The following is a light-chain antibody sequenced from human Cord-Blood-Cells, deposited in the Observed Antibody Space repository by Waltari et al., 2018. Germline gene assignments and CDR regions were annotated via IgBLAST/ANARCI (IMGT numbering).Light chain of an antibody. CDR2: AAS. CDR1: QSISSY. Sequence: DIQMTQSPSSLSASVVDRVTITCRASQSISSYLHWYQQKPGKAPKLLIYAASSLQSGVPSRFSGSGSGTDFTLTISSLQPEDFATYYCQQSYSTLTFGPGTKVDIK. V-gene: IGKV1-39*01. J-gene: IGKJ3*01. CDR3: QQSYSTLT.